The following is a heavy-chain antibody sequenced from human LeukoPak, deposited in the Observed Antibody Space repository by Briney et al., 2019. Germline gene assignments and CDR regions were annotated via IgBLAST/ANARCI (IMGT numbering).Heavy chain of an antibody. J-gene: IGHJ4*02. V-gene: IGHV4-38-2*02. CDR1: GYSISSGYY. Sequence: PPETLSLTCTVSGYSISSGYYWGWIRQPPGKGLEWIGSIYHSGSTYYNPSLKSRVTISVDTSKNQFSLKLSSVTAADTAVYYCARVSKVVGATPVDYWGQGTLVTVSS. CDR3: ARVSKVVGATPVDY. CDR2: IYHSGST. D-gene: IGHD1-26*01.